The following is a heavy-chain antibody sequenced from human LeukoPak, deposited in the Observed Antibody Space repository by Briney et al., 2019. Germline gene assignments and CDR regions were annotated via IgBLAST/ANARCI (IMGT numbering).Heavy chain of an antibody. D-gene: IGHD6-19*01. Sequence: GGSLRLSCAASGFTFSSYWMHWVRQAPGKELVWVSRINSDGSSTSYADSVKGRFTISRDNSKNTLYLQMNSLRAEDTAVYYCAKDRAVAGSDYFDYWGQGTLVTVSS. CDR3: AKDRAVAGSDYFDY. CDR1: GFTFSSYW. V-gene: IGHV3-74*01. J-gene: IGHJ4*02. CDR2: INSDGSST.